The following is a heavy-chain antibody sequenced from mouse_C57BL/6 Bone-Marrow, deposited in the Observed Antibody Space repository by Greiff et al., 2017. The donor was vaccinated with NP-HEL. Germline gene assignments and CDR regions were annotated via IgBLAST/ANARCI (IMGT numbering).Heavy chain of an antibody. CDR1: GYTFTSYW. D-gene: IGHD4-1*02. CDR2: IYPGSGST. CDR3: ARESRPRLNWALLLSTGPYYFDY. Sequence: VQLQQPGAELVKPGASVKMSCKASGYTFTSYWITWVKQRPGQGLEWIGDIYPGSGSTNYNEKFKSKATLTVDTSSSTAYMQLSSLTSEDSAVYYCARESRPRLNWALLLSTGPYYFDYWGQGTTLTVSS. J-gene: IGHJ2*01. V-gene: IGHV1-55*01.